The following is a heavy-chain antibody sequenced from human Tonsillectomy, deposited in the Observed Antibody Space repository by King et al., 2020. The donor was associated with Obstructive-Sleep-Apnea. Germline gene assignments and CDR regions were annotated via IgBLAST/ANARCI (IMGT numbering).Heavy chain of an antibody. V-gene: IGHV3-43*01. CDR3: AKDMSGWYGFDY. CDR2: ITWDGGRT. J-gene: IGHJ4*02. D-gene: IGHD6-19*01. Sequence: VQLVESGGVVVQPGGSLRLSCAASGFSFHDYTMHWVRQAPGKGLEWVSLITWDGGRTQYVDSVEGRFTISRDNSKNSLYLQMSSLKIEDTALYYCAKDMSGWYGFDYWGREPWSPSPQ. CDR1: GFSFHDYT.